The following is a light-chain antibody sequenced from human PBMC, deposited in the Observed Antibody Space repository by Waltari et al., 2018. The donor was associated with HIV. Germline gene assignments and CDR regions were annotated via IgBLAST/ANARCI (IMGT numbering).Light chain of an antibody. CDR2: EVS. J-gene: IGLJ2*01. V-gene: IGLV2-23*02. CDR1: SSDVGGYTL. CDR3: CAYAGSTTYVI. Sequence: QSALTQPASVSWSPGQSITIPCTGTSSDVGGYTLVSRYQQHPGKAPKLMIYEVSKRPSGVSNRFSGSKSGNTASLTISGLQAEDEADYYCCAYAGSTTYVIFGGGTKLTVL.